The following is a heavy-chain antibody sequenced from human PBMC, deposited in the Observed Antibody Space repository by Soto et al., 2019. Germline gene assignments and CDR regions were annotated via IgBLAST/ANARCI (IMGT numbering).Heavy chain of an antibody. J-gene: IGHJ2*01. CDR1: GGSISSGDYY. D-gene: IGHD6-19*01. CDR2: IYYSGST. V-gene: IGHV4-30-4*01. CDR3: ARRPIKPGIAVAGSYWYFDL. Sequence: SETVSLTXTVSGGSISSGDYYWSWIRQPPGKGLEWIGYIYYSGSTYYNPSLKSRVTISVDTSKNQFSLKLSSVTAADTAVYYCARRPIKPGIAVAGSYWYFDLWGRGTLVTVSS.